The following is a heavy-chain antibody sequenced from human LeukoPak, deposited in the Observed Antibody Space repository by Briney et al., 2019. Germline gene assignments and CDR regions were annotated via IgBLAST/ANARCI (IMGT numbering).Heavy chain of an antibody. J-gene: IGHJ4*02. CDR3: ARDKPHSSGIIVH. V-gene: IGHV3-66*01. CDR1: GFTVSSNY. CDR2: IYSGGST. D-gene: IGHD6-19*01. Sequence: GGSLRLSCAASGFTVSSNYMTWVRQAPGKGLEWVSVIYSGGSTYYADSVKGRFTISRDNSKNTLYLQMNSLRAEDTAVYYCARDKPHSSGIIVHWGQGTLVTVSS.